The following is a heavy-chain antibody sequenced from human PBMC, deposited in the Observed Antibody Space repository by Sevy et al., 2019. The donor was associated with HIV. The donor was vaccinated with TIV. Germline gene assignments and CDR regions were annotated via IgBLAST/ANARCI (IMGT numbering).Heavy chain of an antibody. J-gene: IGHJ6*02. CDR3: ARFGSYRLSYYGMDV. CDR2: IYPGDSDT. Sequence: GESLKIPCKGAGYSFTNYWIGWVRQMPGKGLEWMGIIYPGDSDTRYSPSFQGQVTISADKSISTAYLQWSSLRASDTAMYYCARFGSYRLSYYGMDVWGQGTTVTVSS. V-gene: IGHV5-51*01. CDR1: GYSFTNYW. D-gene: IGHD2-15*01.